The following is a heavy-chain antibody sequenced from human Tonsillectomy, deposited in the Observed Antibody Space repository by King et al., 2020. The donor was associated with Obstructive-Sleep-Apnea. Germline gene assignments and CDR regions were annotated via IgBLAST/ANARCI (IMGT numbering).Heavy chain of an antibody. CDR1: GFSLSTSGVG. CDR2: LYWDDDK. J-gene: IGHJ4*02. V-gene: IGHV2-5*02. D-gene: IGHD3-9*01. Sequence: TLKESGPTLVKPTQTLTLTCTFSGFSLSTSGVGVGWIRQPPGKALEWLALLYWDDDKRYSPSLKSRLTINKDTSKNQVVLTMTNMDPVDTATYYCAHSNYDILTGYYNDYWGQGTLVTVSS. CDR3: AHSNYDILTGYYNDY.